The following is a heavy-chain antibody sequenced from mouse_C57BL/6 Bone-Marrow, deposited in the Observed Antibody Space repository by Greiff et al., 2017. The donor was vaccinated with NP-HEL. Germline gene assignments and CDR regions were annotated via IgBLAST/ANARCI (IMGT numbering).Heavy chain of an antibody. CDR3: ASSYYYGSSYYFDY. J-gene: IGHJ2*01. V-gene: IGHV1-72*01. CDR1: GYTFTSYW. D-gene: IGHD1-1*01. CDR2: IDSNSGGT. Sequence: QVQLQQPGAELVKPGASVKLSCKASGYTFTSYWMHWVKQRPGRGLEWIGRIDSNSGGTKYKEKFKSKATLTVDKPSSTAYMQLSSLTSEDSAVYYCASSYYYGSSYYFDYWGQGTTLTVSS.